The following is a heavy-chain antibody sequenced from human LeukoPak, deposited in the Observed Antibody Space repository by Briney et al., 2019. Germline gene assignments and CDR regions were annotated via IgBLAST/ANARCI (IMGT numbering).Heavy chain of an antibody. CDR2: ISAYNGNT. CDR1: GYTFTSYG. D-gene: IGHD3-10*01. J-gene: IGHJ4*02. V-gene: IGHV1-18*01. Sequence: ASVKVSCKASGYTFTSYGISWVRQAPGQGLEWMGWISAYNGNTNYAQKLQGRVTMTTDTSTSTAYMELRSLRPDDTAVYYCARVDYGSGSYYGYFDYWGQGTLVTVSS. CDR3: ARVDYGSGSYYGYFDY.